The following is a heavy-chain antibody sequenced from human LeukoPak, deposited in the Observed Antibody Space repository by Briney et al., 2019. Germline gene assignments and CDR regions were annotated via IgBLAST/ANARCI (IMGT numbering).Heavy chain of an antibody. CDR2: IIPIFGTA. CDR3: ARGRYCSSTSCYSSPYYYYYMDV. J-gene: IGHJ6*03. D-gene: IGHD2-2*01. CDR1: GGTFSSYA. Sequence: SVKVSCKASGGTFSSYAISWVRQAPGQGLEWMGGIIPIFGTANYAQKFQGRVTITTDESTSTAYMELSSLRSEDTAVYYCARGRYCSSTSCYSSPYYYYYMDVWGKGTTVTVS. V-gene: IGHV1-69*05.